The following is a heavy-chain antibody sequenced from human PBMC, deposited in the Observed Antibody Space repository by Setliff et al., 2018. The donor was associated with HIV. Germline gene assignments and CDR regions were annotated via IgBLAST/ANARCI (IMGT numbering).Heavy chain of an antibody. CDR3: ARERLRFLEWLPLDY. V-gene: IGHV3-30*04. CDR2: ISYDGINK. D-gene: IGHD3-3*01. Sequence: HPGGSLRLSCAASGFTFSSYAMHWVRQAPGKGLEWVAVISYDGINKYYADSVKGRFTISRDNSKNTLYLQMNSLGAEDTAVYYCARERLRFLEWLPLDYWGQGTLVTVSS. CDR1: GFTFSSYA. J-gene: IGHJ4*02.